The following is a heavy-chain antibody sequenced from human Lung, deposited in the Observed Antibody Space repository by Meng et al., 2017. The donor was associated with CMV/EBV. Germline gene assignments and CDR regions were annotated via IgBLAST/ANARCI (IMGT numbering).Heavy chain of an antibody. CDR1: GYTFGSYG. D-gene: IGHD2-15*01. CDR3: ASGTPGRSYCDY. CDR2: FVNYVDT. V-gene: IGHV1-18*01. Sequence: QAQLVQSGGEVKKPGASEKVSCKASGYTFGSYGICWVRQAPGQGLEWMGWFVNYVDTYPAPKFQGRVTMTTDTHTNTAFMELRSLTSDDTAVYYCASGTPGRSYCDYWGQGTLVTVSS. J-gene: IGHJ4*02.